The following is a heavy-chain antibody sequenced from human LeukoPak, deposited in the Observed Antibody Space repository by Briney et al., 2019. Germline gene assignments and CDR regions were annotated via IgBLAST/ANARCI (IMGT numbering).Heavy chain of an antibody. CDR1: GGSIGSYY. CDR3: ARAIVVVPAAMFWFDP. Sequence: SETLSLTCTISGGSIGSYYWSWIRQPPAQGLEWIGYIYYSGSTNYNPSLKSRVTISVDTSKNQFSLKLSSVTAADTAVYYCARAIVVVPAAMFWFDPWGQGTLVTVSS. J-gene: IGHJ5*02. CDR2: IYYSGST. V-gene: IGHV4-59*01. D-gene: IGHD2-2*01.